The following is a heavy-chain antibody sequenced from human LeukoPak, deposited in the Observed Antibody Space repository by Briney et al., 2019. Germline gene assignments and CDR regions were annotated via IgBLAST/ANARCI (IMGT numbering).Heavy chain of an antibody. CDR3: ARFTVVTPRAFDY. J-gene: IGHJ4*02. CDR2: IYYSGST. V-gene: IGHV4-30-4*01. Sequence: PSETLSLTCTVSGGSISSGDYYWSWIRQPPGKGLEWIGYIYYSGSTYYNPSLKSRVTISVDMSKNQFSLKLSSVTAADTAVYYCARFTVVTPRAFDYWGQGTLVTVSS. CDR1: GGSISSGDYY. D-gene: IGHD4-23*01.